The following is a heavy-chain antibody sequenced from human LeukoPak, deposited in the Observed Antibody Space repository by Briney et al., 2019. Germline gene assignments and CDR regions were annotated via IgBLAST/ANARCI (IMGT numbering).Heavy chain of an antibody. CDR2: IYYSGST. Sequence: SETLPLTCTVSGGSISSGSYYWGWIRQPPGKGLEWIGNIYYSGSTYYNPSLKSRVSISVDTSKNQFSPKLTSVTAADTAVYYCARAPEYGLYYFDYWGQGTLVTVSS. D-gene: IGHD1-14*01. J-gene: IGHJ4*02. V-gene: IGHV4-39*07. CDR1: GGSISSGSYY. CDR3: ARAPEYGLYYFDY.